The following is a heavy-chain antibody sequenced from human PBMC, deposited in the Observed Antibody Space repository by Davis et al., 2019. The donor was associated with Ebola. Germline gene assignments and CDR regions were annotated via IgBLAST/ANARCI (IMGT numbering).Heavy chain of an antibody. Sequence: PGGSLRLSCAASGFTFSGSAIHWVRQATGKGLEWVGRIRSKANSYATAYGASVKGRFTISRDDSKNTAYLQMNSLKTEDTAVYYCTPLPVPAAMNYGLDVWGQGITVTVSS. CDR3: TPLPVPAAMNYGLDV. CDR1: GFTFSGSA. CDR2: IRSKANSYAT. J-gene: IGHJ6*02. V-gene: IGHV3-73*01. D-gene: IGHD2-2*01.